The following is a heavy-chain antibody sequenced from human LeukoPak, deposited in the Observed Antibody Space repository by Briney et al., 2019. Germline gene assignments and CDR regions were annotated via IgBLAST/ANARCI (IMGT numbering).Heavy chain of an antibody. D-gene: IGHD3-22*01. J-gene: IGHJ5*02. CDR1: GGFMRSYY. CDR2: IYYSGRP. V-gene: IGHV4-59*01. Sequence: WGTLSLTCTVSGGFMRSYYWSWIRHPPGRGLEGIGYIYYSGRPNYGPSLKSRVTISVDSSKTRYTLKLTSVPAADTAVYYCAREKGDDNSGYDYNWFDPWGQGTLVTVSS. CDR3: AREKGDDNSGYDYNWFDP.